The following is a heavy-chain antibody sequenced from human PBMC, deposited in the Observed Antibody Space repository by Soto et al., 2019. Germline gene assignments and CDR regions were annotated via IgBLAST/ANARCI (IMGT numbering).Heavy chain of an antibody. Sequence: SETLSLTCSVSGGSVTNINYFWAWIRQSPGKGLEWIANIYYTGTTSYNPSLRSRVSMTISASKNRFSLNLSSVTASETALYYCARHEYVSSSYDLLDVWGRGTMVTVSS. CDR1: GGSVTNINYF. CDR2: IYYTGTT. J-gene: IGHJ3*01. V-gene: IGHV4-39*01. D-gene: IGHD3-22*01. CDR3: ARHEYVSSSYDLLDV.